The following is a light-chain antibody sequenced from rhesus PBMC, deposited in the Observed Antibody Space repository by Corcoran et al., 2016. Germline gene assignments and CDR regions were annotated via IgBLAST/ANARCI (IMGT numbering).Light chain of an antibody. CDR2: KAS. CDR3: PQYHSALT. J-gene: IGKJ4*01. V-gene: IGKV1-16*01. Sequence: DIQMTQSPSSLSASVGDKVTITCQASQSISSWLAWYQQKPGKAPNPLIYKASSLESGVPTRVSRSGSGTDCPLTISRLQTDDFATYYCPQYHSALTFGGGTKVQLK. CDR1: QSISSW.